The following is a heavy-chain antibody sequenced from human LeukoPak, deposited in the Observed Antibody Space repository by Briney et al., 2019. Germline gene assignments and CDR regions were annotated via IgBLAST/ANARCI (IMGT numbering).Heavy chain of an antibody. Sequence: SETLFLTCTVSGGSISSYYWSWIRQPPGKGLEWIGYIYYSGSTNYNPSLKSRVTISVDTSKNQFSLKLSSVTAADTAVYYCARVDLFYYGSGSYDRWYFDLWGRGTLVTVSS. CDR2: IYYSGST. V-gene: IGHV4-59*01. CDR1: GGSISSYY. CDR3: ARVDLFYYGSGSYDRWYFDL. D-gene: IGHD3-10*01. J-gene: IGHJ2*01.